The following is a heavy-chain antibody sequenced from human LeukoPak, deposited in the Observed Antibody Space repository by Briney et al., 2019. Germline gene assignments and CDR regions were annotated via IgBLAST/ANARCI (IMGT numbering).Heavy chain of an antibody. Sequence: GSLRLSCAASGFTFSSYWMSWVRQAPGKGLEWVANIKQDGSEKYVDSVKGRFTISRDNAKNSLYLQMNSLRAEDTALYYCAKDMRAAAGDDAFDIWGQGTMVTVSS. CDR1: GFTFSSYW. V-gene: IGHV3-7*03. D-gene: IGHD6-13*01. CDR3: AKDMRAAAGDDAFDI. CDR2: IKQDGSEK. J-gene: IGHJ3*02.